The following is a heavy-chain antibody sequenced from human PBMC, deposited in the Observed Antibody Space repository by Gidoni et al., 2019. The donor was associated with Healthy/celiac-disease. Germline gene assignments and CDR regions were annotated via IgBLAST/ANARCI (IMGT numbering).Heavy chain of an antibody. Sequence: EVPLLESGCGLVQPGGSLSLSCAASEFTFSSYAMSWVRQATGKGLEWGSAISCSGGRTYYADYVKGRFTISRDNAKNTLYLQMNSLRAEDTAVYYCAKVSAAGIRGLGAFDIWGQGKMVTVSS. J-gene: IGHJ3*02. V-gene: IGHV3-23*01. CDR2: ISCSGGRT. D-gene: IGHD6-13*01. CDR1: EFTFSSYA. CDR3: AKVSAAGIRGLGAFDI.